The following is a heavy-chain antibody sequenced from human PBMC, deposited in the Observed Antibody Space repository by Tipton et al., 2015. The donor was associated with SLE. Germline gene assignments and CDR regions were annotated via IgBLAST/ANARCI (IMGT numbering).Heavy chain of an antibody. CDR3: ARELMVVRGLSRRDAFDI. V-gene: IGHV4-39*07. CDR1: GASISSTNFY. J-gene: IGHJ3*02. Sequence: TLSLTCTVSGASISSTNFYWGWIRQPPGKELERIGSIYSSGSPYYNPSLKSRVTISLDTSKNQFSLRLTSVTAADTAVYYCARELMVVRGLSRRDAFDIWGQGAMVTVSS. CDR2: IYSSGSP. D-gene: IGHD3-10*01.